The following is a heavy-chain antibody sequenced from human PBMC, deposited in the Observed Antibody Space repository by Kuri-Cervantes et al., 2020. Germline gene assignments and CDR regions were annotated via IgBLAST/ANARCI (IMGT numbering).Heavy chain of an antibody. D-gene: IGHD6-6*01. CDR2: ISSSSSYI. Sequence: GESLKISCAASGFTFSSYSMNWVRQAPGKGLEWVSSISSSSSYIYYADSVKGRFTISRDNSKNTLYLQMNSLRAEDTAVYYCARGESFEYSSSSLVDAFDIWGQGTIVTVSS. CDR3: ARGESFEYSSSSLVDAFDI. CDR1: GFTFSSYS. V-gene: IGHV3-21*01. J-gene: IGHJ3*02.